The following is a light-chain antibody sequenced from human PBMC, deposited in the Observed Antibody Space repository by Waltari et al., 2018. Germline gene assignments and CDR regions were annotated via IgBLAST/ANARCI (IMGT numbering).Light chain of an antibody. CDR2: EDS. Sequence: SYELTQPPSVSVSPGQAARIPCSGVAPPKNYAYWYQQKAGQAPVLVIYEDSKRPSGIPERFSGSSSGTTATLTLSGAQVEDEGDYYCYSTDSSGTQRVFGGGTKLTVL. V-gene: IGLV3-10*01. CDR3: YSTDSSGTQRV. J-gene: IGLJ2*01. CDR1: APPKNY.